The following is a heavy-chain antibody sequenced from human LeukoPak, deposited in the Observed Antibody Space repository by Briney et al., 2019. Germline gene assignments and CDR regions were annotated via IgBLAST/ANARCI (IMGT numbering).Heavy chain of an antibody. V-gene: IGHV4-4*07. Sequence: PSDTPSLTCFAPPGPLRRSFWPRLPQPAGQGLQRLGRVYRCGSTNYNPSLKSQVTMSVDTSKNQFSLTMNFVTAADTAMYYCAKGVASFEHWGQGTLVTVSS. CDR1: PGPLRRSF. D-gene: IGHD3-10*01. J-gene: IGHJ4*02. CDR3: AKGVASFEH. CDR2: VYRCGST.